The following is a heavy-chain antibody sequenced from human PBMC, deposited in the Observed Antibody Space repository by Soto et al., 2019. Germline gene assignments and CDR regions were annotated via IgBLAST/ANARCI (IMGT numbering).Heavy chain of an antibody. CDR1: GYIFTSYG. CDR3: SRGRYGDY. Sequence: QAHLVQSGPEVKKPGASVKVSCKCSGYIFTSYGIAWVRQAPGQGLEWMGWISAHNGKTEYAPKFQGRVTVTRDTSTSTAYLELTSLRSDDTALYYCSRGRYGDYWGQGALVTVSS. V-gene: IGHV1-18*01. D-gene: IGHD4-17*01. CDR2: ISAHNGKT. J-gene: IGHJ4*02.